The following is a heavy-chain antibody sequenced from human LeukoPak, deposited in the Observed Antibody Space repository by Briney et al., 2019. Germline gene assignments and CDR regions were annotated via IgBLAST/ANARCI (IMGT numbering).Heavy chain of an antibody. J-gene: IGHJ6*03. CDR1: GFTFSSYG. V-gene: IGHV3-33*01. D-gene: IGHD6-6*01. Sequence: GGSLRLSCAASGFTFSSYGMPWVRQAPGKGLEWVAVIWYDGSNKYYADSVKGRFTISRDNSKNTLYLQMNSLRAEDTAVYYCARGRGSSHYYYMDVWGKGTTVTVSS. CDR2: IWYDGSNK. CDR3: ARGRGSSHYYYMDV.